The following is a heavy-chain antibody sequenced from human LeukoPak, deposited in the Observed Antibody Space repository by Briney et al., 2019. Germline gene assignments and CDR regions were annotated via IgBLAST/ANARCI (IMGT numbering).Heavy chain of an antibody. CDR2: ISTYHGNT. CDR3: ARRPNHYDTSGYDY. D-gene: IGHD3-22*01. CDR1: GYTFITAG. J-gene: IGHJ4*02. V-gene: IGHV1-18*01. Sequence: ASVKVSCKASGYTFITAGIGWVRQAPGQVLEWMGWISTYHGNTNYAQIFQDRVTLTTDTSTSTAYMELRRLRSDDTAVYYCARRPNHYDTSGYDYWGQGTLVTVSS.